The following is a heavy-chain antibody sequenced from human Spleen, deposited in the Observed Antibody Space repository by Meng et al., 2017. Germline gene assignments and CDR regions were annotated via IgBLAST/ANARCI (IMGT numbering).Heavy chain of an antibody. J-gene: IGHJ4*02. CDR2: ISAYSDKT. Sequence: ASGYTFSNFGISWVRQAPGQGLDWMGWISAYSDKTNYAQKLQGRVTMTTDTFTSTAYMELRSLRSDDTAVYYCARVWITEMANFDYWGQGTLVTVSS. V-gene: IGHV1-18*01. CDR3: ARVWITEMANFDY. D-gene: IGHD5-24*01. CDR1: GYTFSNFG.